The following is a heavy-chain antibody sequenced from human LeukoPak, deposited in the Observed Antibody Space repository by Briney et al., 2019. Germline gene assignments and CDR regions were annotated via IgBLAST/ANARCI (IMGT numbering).Heavy chain of an antibody. CDR3: ARGGGLDV. CDR2: ISSSSSTI. CDR1: GFTFSSYS. Sequence: GGSLRLSCAASGFTFSSYSMNWVRQAPGKGLEWVSYISSSSSTIYYADSVKGRFTISRDNAKNSLYLQMSNLRAEDTAVYFCARGGGLDVWGQGATVTVSS. D-gene: IGHD3-16*01. J-gene: IGHJ6*02. V-gene: IGHV3-48*01.